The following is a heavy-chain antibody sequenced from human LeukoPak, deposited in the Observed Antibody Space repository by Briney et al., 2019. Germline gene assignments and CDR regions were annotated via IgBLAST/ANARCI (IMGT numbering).Heavy chain of an antibody. J-gene: IGHJ4*02. CDR1: GFTFSSYS. Sequence: GGSLRLSCAASGFTFSSYSMNWVRQAPGKGLEWVSSISSSSSYIYYVDSVKGRFTISRNNAKNSLYLQMNSLRAEDTAVYYCARGFLVLHDIDYWGQGTLVTVSS. D-gene: IGHD2/OR15-2a*01. CDR2: ISSSSSYI. CDR3: ARGFLVLHDIDY. V-gene: IGHV3-21*01.